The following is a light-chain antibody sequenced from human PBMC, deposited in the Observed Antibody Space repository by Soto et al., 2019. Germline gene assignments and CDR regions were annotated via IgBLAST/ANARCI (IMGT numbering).Light chain of an antibody. Sequence: SYELTQPPSVSVAPGQTARITWGGNNLGSKSVHWYQQKPGQAPVLVVYDDSDRPSGIPGRFSGSNSGNTATLTIRRLEAGDQADYYCQVWDSRSDHRVFGGGT. CDR1: NLGSKS. J-gene: IGLJ3*02. CDR3: QVWDSRSDHRV. CDR2: DDS. V-gene: IGLV3-21*02.